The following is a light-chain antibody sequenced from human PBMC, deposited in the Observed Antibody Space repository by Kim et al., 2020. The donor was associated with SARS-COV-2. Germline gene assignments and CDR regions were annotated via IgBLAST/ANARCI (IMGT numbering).Light chain of an antibody. Sequence: QRVNISCTGSNSNVGAGYAVHWYQQLPGTAPNLLIFGNSNRPSGVPDRFSGSKSGTSASLAITGLQAEDEADYYCQSYDSSLSGYVFGTGTKVTVL. CDR2: GNS. V-gene: IGLV1-40*01. CDR1: NSNVGAGYA. J-gene: IGLJ1*01. CDR3: QSYDSSLSGYV.